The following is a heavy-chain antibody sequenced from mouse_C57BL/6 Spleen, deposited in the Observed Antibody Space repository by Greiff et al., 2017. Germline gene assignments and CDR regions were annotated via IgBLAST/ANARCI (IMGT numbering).Heavy chain of an antibody. CDR2: ISSGSSTI. V-gene: IGHV5-17*01. Sequence: DVQLVESGGGLVKPGGSLKLSCAASGFTFSDYGMHWVRQAPEKGLEWVAYISSGSSTIYYADTVKGRFTISRDNAKNTLFLQMTSRRSEDTAMYYCARPYYGSSYIDYWGQGTTLTVSS. CDR1: GFTFSDYG. D-gene: IGHD1-1*01. CDR3: ARPYYGSSYIDY. J-gene: IGHJ2*01.